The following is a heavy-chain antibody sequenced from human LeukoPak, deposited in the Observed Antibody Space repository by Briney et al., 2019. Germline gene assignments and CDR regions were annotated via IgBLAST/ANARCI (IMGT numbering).Heavy chain of an antibody. Sequence: ASVKVSCKVSGYTLTELSMHWVRQAPGKGLEWMGGFDPEDGETIYAQKFQGRVTMTEDTSTDTAYMELSSLRSEDTAVYYCATDLYGAHYYGMDVWGQGTTVTVSS. D-gene: IGHD3-10*02. CDR2: FDPEDGET. CDR1: GYTLTELS. CDR3: ATDLYGAHYYGMDV. V-gene: IGHV1-24*01. J-gene: IGHJ6*02.